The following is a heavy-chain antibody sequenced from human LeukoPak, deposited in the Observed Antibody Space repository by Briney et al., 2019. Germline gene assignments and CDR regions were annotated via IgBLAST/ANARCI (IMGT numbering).Heavy chain of an antibody. CDR3: ARVPLWFGEPKGGIRLSFDY. CDR1: GGSISSGGYY. D-gene: IGHD3-10*01. V-gene: IGHV4-31*03. Sequence: TSETLSLTCTVSGGSISSGGYYWSWIRQHPGKGLEWIGYIYYSGSTYYNPSLKSRVTISVDTSKNQFSLKLSSVTAADTAVYYCARVPLWFGEPKGGIRLSFDYWGQGTLVTVSS. J-gene: IGHJ4*02. CDR2: IYYSGST.